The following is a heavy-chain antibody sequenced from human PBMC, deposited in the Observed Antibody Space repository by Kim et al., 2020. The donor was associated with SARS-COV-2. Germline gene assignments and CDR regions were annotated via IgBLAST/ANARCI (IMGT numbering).Heavy chain of an antibody. J-gene: IGHJ4*02. CDR2: IYYSGST. V-gene: IGHV4-39*01. D-gene: IGHD3-3*01. CDR3: ARLPTIFGVVSRPDY. Sequence: SETLSLTCTVSGGSISSSSYYWGWIRQPPGKGLEWIGSIYYSGSTYYNPSLKSRVTISVDTSKNQFSLKLSSVTAADTAVYYCARLPTIFGVVSRPDYWGQGTLVTVSS. CDR1: GGSISSSSYY.